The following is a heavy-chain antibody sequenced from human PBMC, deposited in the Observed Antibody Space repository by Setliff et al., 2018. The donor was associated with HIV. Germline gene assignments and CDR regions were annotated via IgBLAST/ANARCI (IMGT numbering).Heavy chain of an antibody. V-gene: IGHV3-9*01. CDR2: ISWNSGSI. CDR1: GFNFSSHT. J-gene: IGHJ4*02. CDR3: AKGGYSYGYAAELNFDY. Sequence: PGGSLRLSCAASGFNFSSHTMNWIRQAPGKGLEWVSVISWNSGSIGYADSVKGRFTISRDNAKNSLYLQMNSLRTEDTALYYCAKGGYSYGYAAELNFDYWGQGTLVTVSS. D-gene: IGHD5-18*01.